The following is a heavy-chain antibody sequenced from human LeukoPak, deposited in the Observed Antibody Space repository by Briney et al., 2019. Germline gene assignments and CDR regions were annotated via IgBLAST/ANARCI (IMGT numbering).Heavy chain of an antibody. Sequence: PSETLSLTCTVSGGSIGSSSYYWGWIRQPPGKGLEWIGSIYYSGSTYYNPSLKSRVTISVDTSKNQFSLKLSSVTAADTAVYYCARRGYSSSWPVDAFDIWGQGTMVTVSS. CDR2: IYYSGST. V-gene: IGHV4-39*01. CDR3: ARRGYSSSWPVDAFDI. J-gene: IGHJ3*02. CDR1: GGSIGSSSYY. D-gene: IGHD6-13*01.